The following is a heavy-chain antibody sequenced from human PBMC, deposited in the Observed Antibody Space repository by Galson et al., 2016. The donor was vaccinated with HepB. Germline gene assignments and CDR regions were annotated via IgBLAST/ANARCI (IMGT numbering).Heavy chain of an antibody. Sequence: SETLSLTCDVSRSSISSNYWWTWVRQPPEKGLEWIGDIFHTGNTNYNPSLKSRVTISVDESKNQFSLKLTNVTAADTAVYFCARISGGGVLWALFDYWGQGALVIVSP. CDR1: RSSISSNYW. CDR3: ARISGGGVLWALFDY. D-gene: IGHD2-15*01. CDR2: IFHTGNT. V-gene: IGHV4/OR15-8*02. J-gene: IGHJ4*02.